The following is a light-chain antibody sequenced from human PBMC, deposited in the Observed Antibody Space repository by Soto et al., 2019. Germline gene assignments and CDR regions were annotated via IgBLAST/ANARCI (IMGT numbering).Light chain of an antibody. Sequence: VGHILSMRPRASRDIGNRLAWFRHKPGKAPQLLIQTASTLLREPPSSFSGSGYGTDFPLTINNLQTEDFAIYYCLPPSNFPRTFGPGTKVDIK. CDR1: RDIGNR. CDR2: TAS. CDR3: LPPSNFPRT. J-gene: IGKJ1*01. V-gene: IGKV1-12*01.